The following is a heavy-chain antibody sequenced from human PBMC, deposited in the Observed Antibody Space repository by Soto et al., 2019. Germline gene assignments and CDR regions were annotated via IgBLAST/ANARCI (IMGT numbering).Heavy chain of an antibody. D-gene: IGHD3-3*01. V-gene: IGHV1-2*04. Sequence: GASVKVSCKASGYTFTGYYMHWVRQASGQGLEWMGWINPNSGGTNYAQKFQGWVTMTRDTSISTAYMELRRLRSDDTAGYYCAREAYGGRWSYSWCGFSCLEGMDVWGQGTTVTVSS. CDR1: GYTFTGYY. CDR2: INPNSGGT. CDR3: AREAYGGRWSYSWCGFSCLEGMDV. J-gene: IGHJ6*02.